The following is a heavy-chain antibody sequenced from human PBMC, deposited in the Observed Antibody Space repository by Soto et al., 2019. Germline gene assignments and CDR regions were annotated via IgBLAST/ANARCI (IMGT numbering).Heavy chain of an antibody. CDR1: GGSISSYY. CDR3: ARAVPEGYSYGFFSGIDY. CDR2: IYYSGST. D-gene: IGHD5-18*01. J-gene: IGHJ4*02. Sequence: PSETLSLTCTVSGGSISSYYWSWIRQPPGKGLEWIGYIYYSGSTNYNPSLKSRVTISVDTSKNQFSLKLSSVTAADTAVYYCARAVPEGYSYGFFSGIDYWGQGTLVTVS. V-gene: IGHV4-59*01.